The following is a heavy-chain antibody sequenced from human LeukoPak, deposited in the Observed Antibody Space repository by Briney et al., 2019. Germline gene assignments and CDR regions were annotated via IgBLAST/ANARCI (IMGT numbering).Heavy chain of an antibody. Sequence: SETLSLTCTVSGGSISSSRHYWGWIRQPPGKGLEWIGNVLYSGSTNYNPSLKSRVTISVDTSKNQFSLKLSSVTAADTAEYYCVRRVAGSGYRDYWGQGTLVTVSS. V-gene: IGHV4-39*01. CDR3: VRRVAGSGYRDY. J-gene: IGHJ4*02. CDR1: GGSISSSRHY. CDR2: VLYSGST. D-gene: IGHD3-22*01.